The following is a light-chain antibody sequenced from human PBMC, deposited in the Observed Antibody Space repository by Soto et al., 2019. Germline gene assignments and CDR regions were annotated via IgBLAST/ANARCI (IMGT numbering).Light chain of an antibody. Sequence: QSALTQPASVSGSPGQSITISCTGTSSDVGGYNFVSWYQHHPGKAPKLVIHEVSNRPSGVSNRFSGSKSGNTAYLAISGLQAEDEADYYCTSYISSNTVPVVFGGWTKLTVL. CDR3: TSYISSNTVPVV. CDR1: SSDVGGYNF. V-gene: IGLV2-14*01. J-gene: IGLJ2*01. CDR2: EVS.